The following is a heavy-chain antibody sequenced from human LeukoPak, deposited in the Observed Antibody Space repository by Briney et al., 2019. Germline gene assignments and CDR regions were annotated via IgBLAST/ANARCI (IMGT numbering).Heavy chain of an antibody. Sequence: SETLSLTCAVYGGSFSGYYWSWIRQPPGKGLEWIGEINHSGSTNYNPSLKSRVTISVDTSKNQFSLKLSSVTAADTAVYYCARGGVDDYVWGSYRIAHNWFDPWGQGTLVTVSS. V-gene: IGHV4-34*01. CDR3: ARGGVDDYVWGSYRIAHNWFDP. D-gene: IGHD3-16*02. J-gene: IGHJ5*02. CDR2: INHSGST. CDR1: GGSFSGYY.